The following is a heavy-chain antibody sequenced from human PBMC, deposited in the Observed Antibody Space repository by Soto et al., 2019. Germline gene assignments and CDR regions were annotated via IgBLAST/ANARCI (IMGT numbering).Heavy chain of an antibody. V-gene: IGHV3-30*18. CDR3: AKDLRKTAMAPRRYYHYYYGMDV. J-gene: IGHJ6*02. CDR1: GLTFSSYG. D-gene: IGHD5-18*01. Sequence: GGSLRLSCAASGLTFSSYGMHWVRQAPGKGLEWVAVISYDGSNKYYADSVKGRFTISRDNSKNTLYLQMNSLRAEDTAVYYCAKDLRKTAMAPRRYYHYYYGMDVWGQGTTVTVSS. CDR2: ISYDGSNK.